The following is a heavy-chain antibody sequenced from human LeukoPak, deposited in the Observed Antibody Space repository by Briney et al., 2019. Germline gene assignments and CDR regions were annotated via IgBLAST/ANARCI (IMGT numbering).Heavy chain of an antibody. CDR3: AKRPSDYGDYVSYFDY. V-gene: IGHV3-30*18. CDR1: GFSFISYG. CDR2: ISDDGRRK. D-gene: IGHD4-17*01. Sequence: GGSLRLSCAASGFSFISYGMHWVRQAPGKGLECVGVISDDGRRKDYADSVKGRFTISRDNSKDTLYLQMNSLRAEDTAVYYCAKRPSDYGDYVSYFDYWGQGPLVTVSS. J-gene: IGHJ4*02.